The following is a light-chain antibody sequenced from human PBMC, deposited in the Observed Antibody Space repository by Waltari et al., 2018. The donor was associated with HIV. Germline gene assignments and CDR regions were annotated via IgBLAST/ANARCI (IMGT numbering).Light chain of an antibody. J-gene: IGLJ2*01. V-gene: IGLV2-8*01. CDR3: SSHAGSKVV. Sequence: QSALTQPPSASGSPGQSVTLSCTGTSSYVGGLNYVSWHQQHPGKAPKLMIYDVIKRPSGVPDRFSGSKSGNTASLTVSGLQPEDEADHYCSSHAGSKVVFGGGTRLTVL. CDR2: DVI. CDR1: SSYVGGLNY.